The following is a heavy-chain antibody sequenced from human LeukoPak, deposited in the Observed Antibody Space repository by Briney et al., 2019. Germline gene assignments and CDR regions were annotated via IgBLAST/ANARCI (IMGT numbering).Heavy chain of an antibody. J-gene: IGHJ4*02. D-gene: IGHD6-6*01. CDR3: AKLDWGIAARLPTFDY. V-gene: IGHV3-23*01. CDR1: GFTFSSYA. CDR2: ISGSGGST. Sequence: GGSLRLSCAASGFTFSSYAMSWVRQAPGKGLEWVSAISGSGGSTYYADSVKGRFTISRDNSKNTLYLQMNSLRAEDTAVYYCAKLDWGIAARLPTFDYWGQGTLVTVSP.